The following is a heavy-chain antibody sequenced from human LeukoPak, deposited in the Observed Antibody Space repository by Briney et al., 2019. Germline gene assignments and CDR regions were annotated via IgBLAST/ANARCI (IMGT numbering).Heavy chain of an antibody. Sequence: TPSVTLSLTCTVSGGSISSYYWSWIRQPPGKGLEWIGYTYYSGSTNYNPSLKSRVTISVDTSKNQFSLKLSSVTAADTAVYYCARHRGYTSPYGRPAGMDVWGQGTTVT. CDR3: ARHRGYTSPYGRPAGMDV. V-gene: IGHV4-59*08. CDR2: TYYSGST. CDR1: GGSISSYY. J-gene: IGHJ6*02. D-gene: IGHD1-1*01.